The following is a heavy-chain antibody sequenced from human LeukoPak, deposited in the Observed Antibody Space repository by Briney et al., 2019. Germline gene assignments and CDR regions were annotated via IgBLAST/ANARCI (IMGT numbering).Heavy chain of an antibody. Sequence: GGSLRLSCAASGFTFSSYAMHWVRQAPGKGLEWVAVISYDGSNKYYADSVKGRFTISRDNSKNTLYLQMNSLRAEDTAVYYCARSRGSGWYWAFDIWGQGTMVTVSS. J-gene: IGHJ3*02. CDR3: ARSRGSGWYWAFDI. CDR1: GFTFSSYA. V-gene: IGHV3-30*04. CDR2: ISYDGSNK. D-gene: IGHD6-19*01.